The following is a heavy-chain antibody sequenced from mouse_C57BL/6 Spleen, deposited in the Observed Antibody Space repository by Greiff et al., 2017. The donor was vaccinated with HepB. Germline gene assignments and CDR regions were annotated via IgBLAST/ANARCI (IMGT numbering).Heavy chain of an antibody. V-gene: IGHV10-1*01. D-gene: IGHD2-14*01. CDR1: GFSFNTYA. CDR2: IRSKSNNYAT. Sequence: EVQLVESGGGLVQPKGSLKLSCAASGFSFNTYAMNWVRQAPGKGLEWVARIRSKSNNYATYYADSVKDRFTISRDASESMLYLQMNNLETEDTAMDYCVRQDLDRGYAMDYWGQGTSVTVSS. CDR3: VRQDLDRGYAMDY. J-gene: IGHJ4*01.